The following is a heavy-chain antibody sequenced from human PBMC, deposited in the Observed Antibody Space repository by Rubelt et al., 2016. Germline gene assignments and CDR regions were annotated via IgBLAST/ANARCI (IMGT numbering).Heavy chain of an antibody. CDR2: IYYSGST. V-gene: IGHV4-39*07. CDR1: GGSISGYY. Sequence: PSETLSLTCTVSGGSISGYYWGWIRPPPGKGLEWIGSIYYSGSTYYNPSLKSRVIISVDTSKNQFSLKLSSVTAADTAVYYCSREGRLWPYNWFDPWGQGTLVTVSS. J-gene: IGHJ5*02. CDR3: SREGRLWPYNWFDP.